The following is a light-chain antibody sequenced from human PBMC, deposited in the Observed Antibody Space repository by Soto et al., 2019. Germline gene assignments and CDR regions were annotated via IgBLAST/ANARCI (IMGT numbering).Light chain of an antibody. CDR2: QTS. CDR1: QYINTR. V-gene: IGKV3-11*01. J-gene: IGKJ5*01. Sequence: EIVLTQSPATLSSFPGDRVTLSCRASQYINTRLAWYQHRPGQSPRLLIYQTSLRAAGIPARFSGSGSGTDFTLTISSLEPEDFAVYYCQQRSNWPITFGQGTRLETK. CDR3: QQRSNWPIT.